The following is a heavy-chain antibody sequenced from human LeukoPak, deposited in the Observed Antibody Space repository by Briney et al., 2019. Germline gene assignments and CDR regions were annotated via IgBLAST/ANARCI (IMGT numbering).Heavy chain of an antibody. CDR2: ISAYNGNT. V-gene: IGHV1-18*01. CDR1: GYTFTNYG. Sequence: GASVKVSCKASGYTFTNYGISWVRQAPGQGLEWMGWISAYNGNTNYAQKLQGRVTMTTDTSTSTAYMELRSLRSDDTAVYYCARDYYDSSWGLCYFDYWGQGNLVTVSS. J-gene: IGHJ4*02. D-gene: IGHD3-22*01. CDR3: ARDYYDSSWGLCYFDY.